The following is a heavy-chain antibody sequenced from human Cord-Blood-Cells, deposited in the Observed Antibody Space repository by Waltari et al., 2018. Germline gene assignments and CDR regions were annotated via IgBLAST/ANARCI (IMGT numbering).Heavy chain of an antibody. Sequence: QLQLQESGPGLVKPSETLSLTCTVSGGSISRRSYYWGWIRQPPGKGLEWIGSIYYSGSTYYNPSLKSRVTISVDTSKNQFSLKLSSVTAADTAVYYCASTASSSWYYWGQGTLVTVSS. J-gene: IGHJ4*02. D-gene: IGHD6-13*01. V-gene: IGHV4-39*01. CDR3: ASTASSSWYY. CDR1: GGSISRRSYY. CDR2: IYYSGST.